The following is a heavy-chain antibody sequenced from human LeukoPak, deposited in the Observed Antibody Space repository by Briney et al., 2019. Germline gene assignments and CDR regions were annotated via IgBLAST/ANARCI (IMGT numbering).Heavy chain of an antibody. CDR3: ARVGSSSWASYWYFDL. CDR1: GYSISSGYY. Sequence: PSETLSLTCTVSGYSISSGYYWGWIRQPPGKGLEWIGYIYYSGSTNYNPSLKSRVTISVDTSKNQFSLKLSSVTAADTAVYYCARVGSSSWASYWYFDLWGRGTLVTVSS. D-gene: IGHD6-13*01. J-gene: IGHJ2*01. CDR2: IYYSGST. V-gene: IGHV4-61*01.